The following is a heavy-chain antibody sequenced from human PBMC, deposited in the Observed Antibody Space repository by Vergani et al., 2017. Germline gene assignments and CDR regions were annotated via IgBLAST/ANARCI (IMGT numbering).Heavy chain of an antibody. CDR1: GGSLSGSY. D-gene: IGHD6-19*01. Sequence: QVQLQQWGAGLVKPSETLSLTCVVHGGSLSGSYWSWIRQPPGKGLEWIGEINHSGSANYNPSLQSRVTISIDTSKNQFSLKLSSVTAADTAVYFCARHSXVEWLVKLGWIDPWGQGILVTVSS. CDR2: INHSGSA. J-gene: IGHJ5*02. V-gene: IGHV4-34*02. CDR3: ARHSXVEWLVKLGWIDP.